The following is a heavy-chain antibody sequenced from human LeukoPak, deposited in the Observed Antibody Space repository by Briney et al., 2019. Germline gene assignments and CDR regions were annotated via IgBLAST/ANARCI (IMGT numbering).Heavy chain of an antibody. D-gene: IGHD3-10*01. CDR3: ARGGYGSGNYYPS. CDR2: IYSGGTT. J-gene: IGHJ5*02. V-gene: IGHV3-66*01. CDR1: GFIFSDYY. Sequence: GGSLRLSCAASGFIFSDYYMSWIRQAPGKGLEWVSVIYSGGTTYYGDSVKGRFTISRDNSKNTLYLQMNSLRAEDTAVYYCARGGYGSGNYYPSWGQGTLVTVSS.